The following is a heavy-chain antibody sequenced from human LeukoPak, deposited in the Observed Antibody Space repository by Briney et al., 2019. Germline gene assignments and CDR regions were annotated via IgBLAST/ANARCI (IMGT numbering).Heavy chain of an antibody. J-gene: IGHJ6*02. Sequence: SETLSLTCAVYGGSFSGYYWSWNRQPPGKGLEWIGEINHSGSTNYNPSLKSRVTISVDTSKNQFSLKLSSVTAADTAVYYCARGAAAAGTCYGMDVWGQGTTVTASS. CDR3: ARGAAAAGTCYGMDV. D-gene: IGHD6-13*01. V-gene: IGHV4-34*01. CDR2: INHSGST. CDR1: GGSFSGYY.